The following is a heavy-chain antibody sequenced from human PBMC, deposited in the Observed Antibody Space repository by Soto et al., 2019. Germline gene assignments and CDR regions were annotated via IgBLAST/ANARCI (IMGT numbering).Heavy chain of an antibody. J-gene: IGHJ4*02. CDR1: GDSVTSHY. CDR2: MHYTGFS. V-gene: IGHV4-59*08. Sequence: SETLSLTCSFSGDSVTSHYLTWIRQSPEKGLEWIGYMHYTGFSHYNPSLKSRLTISVDRSKNQFTLQLTSVTAADTAVYYCARHSGIGPQFDYWGQGTLVTVSS. CDR3: ARHSGIGPQFDY. D-gene: IGHD3-10*01.